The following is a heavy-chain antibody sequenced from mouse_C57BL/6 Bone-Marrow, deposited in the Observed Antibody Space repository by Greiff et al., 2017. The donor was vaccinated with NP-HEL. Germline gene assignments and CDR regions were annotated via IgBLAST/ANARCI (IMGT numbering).Heavy chain of an antibody. D-gene: IGHD2-4*01. CDR3: ANDYDLDYCDY. Sequence: QVQLKQSGAELARPGASVKMSCKASGYTFTSYTMHWVKQRPGQGLEWIGYINPSSGYTKYNQKFKDKATLTADKSSSTAYMQLSSLTSEDSAVYYCANDYDLDYCDYWGQGTTLTVSS. CDR2: INPSSGYT. V-gene: IGHV1-4*01. CDR1: GYTFTSYT. J-gene: IGHJ2*01.